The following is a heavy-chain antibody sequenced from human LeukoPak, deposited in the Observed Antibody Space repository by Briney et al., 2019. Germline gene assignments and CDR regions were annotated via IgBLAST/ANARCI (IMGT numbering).Heavy chain of an antibody. J-gene: IGHJ4*02. CDR3: ARGGGTMVRGVFDY. CDR2: ISYDGSNK. CDR1: GFTFSSYA. V-gene: IGHV3-30-3*01. Sequence: GRSLRLSCAASGFTFSSYAMHWVRQAPGKGLEWVAIISYDGSNKYSADSVKGRFTISRDNSKNTPYLQMNSLRAEDTAVYYCARGGGTMVRGVFDYWGQGTLVTVSS. D-gene: IGHD3-10*01.